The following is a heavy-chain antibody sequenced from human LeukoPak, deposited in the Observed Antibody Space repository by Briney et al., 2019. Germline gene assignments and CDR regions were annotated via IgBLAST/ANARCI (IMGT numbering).Heavy chain of an antibody. CDR3: AREVGASYYFDY. CDR1: GGTFSSYA. CDR2: IIPIFGTA. D-gene: IGHD1-26*01. J-gene: IGHJ4*02. Sequence: SVKLSCKASGGTFSSYAISWVRQAPGQGLEWMGGIIPIFGTANYAQKFQGRVTITADESTSTAYMELSSLRSEDTAVYYCAREVGASYYFDYWGQGTLVTVSS. V-gene: IGHV1-69*13.